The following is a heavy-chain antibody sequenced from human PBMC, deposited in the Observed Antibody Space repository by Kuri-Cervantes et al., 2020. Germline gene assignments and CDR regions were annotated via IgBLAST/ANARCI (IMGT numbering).Heavy chain of an antibody. J-gene: IGHJ3*02. D-gene: IGHD6-19*01. V-gene: IGHV1-2*02. CDR3: ARGQWLARRAFDI. CDR2: FNPKSGGT. CDR1: GYIFTDYY. Sequence: ASVKVSCKTSGYIFTDYYIHWVRRAPGQGLEWMGWFNPKSGGTEYSPEFQGRVTLAGDTSISTAYMELSSLRSEDTAVYYCARGQWLARRAFDIWGQGAMVTVSS.